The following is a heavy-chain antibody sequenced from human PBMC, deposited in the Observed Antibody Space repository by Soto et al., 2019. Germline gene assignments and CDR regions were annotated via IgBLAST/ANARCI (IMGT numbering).Heavy chain of an antibody. CDR1: GFTFSSYG. V-gene: IGHV3-33*01. CDR3: ARDGDVNTGFGKDY. Sequence: QVQLVESGGGVVQPGRSLRLSCAASGFTFSSYGMPWVRQAPGKGLEWVAFIWHDGGNKFYAESVKGRFTISRDNSKNTLYLQMTSLSAEDTAMYYCARDGDVNTGFGKDYWGQGTLVTVSS. D-gene: IGHD3-16*01. CDR2: IWHDGGNK. J-gene: IGHJ4*02.